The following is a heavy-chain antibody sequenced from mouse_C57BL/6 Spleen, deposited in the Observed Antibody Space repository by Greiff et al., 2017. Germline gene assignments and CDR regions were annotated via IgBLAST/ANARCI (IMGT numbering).Heavy chain of an antibody. CDR2: ISSGSSTI. J-gene: IGHJ4*01. D-gene: IGHD2-3*01. CDR1: GFTFSDYG. V-gene: IGHV5-17*01. CDR3: ARGGYYVDYAMYY. Sequence: DVKLVESGGGLVKPGGSLKLSCAASGFTFSDYGMHWVRQAPEKGLEWVAYISSGSSTIYYADTVKGRFTISRDNAKNTLFLQMTSLRSEDTAMYYCARGGYYVDYAMYYWGQGTSVTVSS.